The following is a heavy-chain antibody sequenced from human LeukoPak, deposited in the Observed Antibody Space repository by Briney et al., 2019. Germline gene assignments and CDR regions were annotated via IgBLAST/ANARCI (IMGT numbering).Heavy chain of an antibody. CDR1: GGSISSSSYY. CDR3: ARSNWGFDY. D-gene: IGHD7-27*01. V-gene: IGHV4-39*01. Sequence: SETLSLTCTVSGGSISSSSYYWGWIRQPPGKGLEWIGSIYYSGSTYYNPSLKSRVTISVDTSKNQFSLKLSSVTAADTAVYYRARSNWGFDYWGQGTLVTVSS. CDR2: IYYSGST. J-gene: IGHJ4*02.